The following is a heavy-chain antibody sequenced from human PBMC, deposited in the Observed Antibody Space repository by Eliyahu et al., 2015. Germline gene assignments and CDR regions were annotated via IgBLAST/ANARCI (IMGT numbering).Heavy chain of an antibody. Sequence: QVQLQESGPGLVKPXETLSLTCTVXGGXISSYYWSWIRQPPGKGLEWIGYIYYSGSTNYNPSLKSRVTISVDTSKNQFSLKLSSVTAADTAVYYCARGVGKIDYWGQGTLVTVSS. D-gene: IGHD1-14*01. CDR1: GGXISSYY. CDR2: IYYSGST. J-gene: IGHJ4*02. CDR3: ARGVGKIDY. V-gene: IGHV4-59*01.